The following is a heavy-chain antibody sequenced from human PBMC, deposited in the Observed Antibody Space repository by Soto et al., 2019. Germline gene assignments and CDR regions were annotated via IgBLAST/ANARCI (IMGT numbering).Heavy chain of an antibody. CDR2: ISGSGGST. V-gene: IGHV3-23*01. CDR1: VFTFISYA. D-gene: IGHD3-9*01. J-gene: IGHJ4*02. CDR3: AKEGGNYDILTGPFDY. Sequence: PGWSLRLSCASSVFTFISYAMSWVRQAPGKGLEWVSAISGSGGSTYYADSVKGRFTISRDNSKNTLYLQMNSLRAEDTAVYYCAKEGGNYDILTGPFDYWGQGTLVTVSS.